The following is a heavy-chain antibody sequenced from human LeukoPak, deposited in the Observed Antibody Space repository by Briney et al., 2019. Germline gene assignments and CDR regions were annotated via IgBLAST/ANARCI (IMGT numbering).Heavy chain of an antibody. CDR3: AIYDSSGYYSEYFQH. J-gene: IGHJ1*01. V-gene: IGHV1-69*13. CDR2: IIPIFGTA. D-gene: IGHD3-22*01. CDR1: GGTFSSYA. Sequence: SVKVSCKASGGTFSSYAISWVRQAPGQGLEWMGGIIPIFGTANYAQKFQGRVTITADESTSTAYMELSSLRSEDTAVYYCAIYDSSGYYSEYFQHWGQGTLVTVSS.